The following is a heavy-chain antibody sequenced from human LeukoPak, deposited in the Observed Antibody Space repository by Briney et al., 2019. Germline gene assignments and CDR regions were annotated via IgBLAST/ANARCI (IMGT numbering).Heavy chain of an antibody. J-gene: IGHJ4*02. CDR2: IDGNGATI. V-gene: IGHV3-11*04. D-gene: IGHD4-17*01. CDR3: ARFQATTLGY. CDR1: GFTFSDYY. Sequence: GGSLRLSCAASGFTFSDYYMSWIRQAPGKGLEWVSYIDGNGATIYYADSVKGRFTISRDNAENSLYLQMNSLRAEDTAVYYCARFQATTLGYWGQGTLVTVSS.